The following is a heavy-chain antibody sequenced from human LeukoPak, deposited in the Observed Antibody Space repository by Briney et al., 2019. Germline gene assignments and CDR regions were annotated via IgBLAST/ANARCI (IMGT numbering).Heavy chain of an antibody. V-gene: IGHV4-59*12. Sequence: SETLSLTCTVSGGSISNYYWSWIRQPPGKGLEWIGYIYYSGSTNYNPSLKSRVTISVDTSKNQFSLKLSSVTAADTAMYYCARGPSNYWGQGTLVTVSS. CDR1: GGSISNYY. CDR2: IYYSGST. CDR3: ARGPSNY. J-gene: IGHJ4*02.